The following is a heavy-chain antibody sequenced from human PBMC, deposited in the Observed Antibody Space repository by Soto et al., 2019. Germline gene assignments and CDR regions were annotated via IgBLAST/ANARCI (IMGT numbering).Heavy chain of an antibody. V-gene: IGHV3-33*01. CDR2: IWNDGNGY. D-gene: IGHD6-13*01. CDR1: GFKFNNYG. CDR3: ARRQISPPTRGAASARGGMDV. Sequence: QVQLVESGGGVVQPGRSLRLSCAASGFKFNNYGMHWVRQAPGKGLEWVAVIWNDGNGYYYANSVKGRFTISRDNSKNTLYLQMSSLRAEDTAVSYCARRQISPPTRGAASARGGMDVWGQGTTVTVSS. J-gene: IGHJ6*02.